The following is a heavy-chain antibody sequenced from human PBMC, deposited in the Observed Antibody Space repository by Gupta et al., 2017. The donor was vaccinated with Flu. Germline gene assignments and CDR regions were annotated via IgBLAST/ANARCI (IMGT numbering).Heavy chain of an antibody. CDR2: IYNNGDA. J-gene: IGHJ5*02. CDR1: GGSINAYH. V-gene: IGHV4-59*01. Sequence: QVQLQESGPGLVKPSETLSLTCSLSGGSINAYHWSWVRQPLGKGLEWIGTIYNNGDANYRPSLQSRLTMSVDTSKSQFSLRLRSVTTADTAVYYCAGSLSGLDSGDRWGQGTLVTVSS. D-gene: IGHD2-15*01. CDR3: AGSLSGLDSGDR.